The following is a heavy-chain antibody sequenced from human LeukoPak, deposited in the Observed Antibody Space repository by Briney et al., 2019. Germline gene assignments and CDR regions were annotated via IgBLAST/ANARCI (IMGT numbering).Heavy chain of an antibody. J-gene: IGHJ6*02. CDR2: IYYSGST. V-gene: IGHV4-61*05. Sequence: PSETLSLTCTVSGGSISSSSYYWGWIRQPPGKGLEWIGYIYYSGSTNYNPSLKSRVTISVDTSKNQFSLKLSSVTAADTAVYYCARGGRAAAYYYYGMDVWGQGTTVTVSS. CDR1: GGSISSSSYY. CDR3: ARGGRAAAYYYYGMDV. D-gene: IGHD6-13*01.